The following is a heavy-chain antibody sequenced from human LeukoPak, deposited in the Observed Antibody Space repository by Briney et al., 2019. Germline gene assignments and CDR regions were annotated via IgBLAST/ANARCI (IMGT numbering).Heavy chain of an antibody. Sequence: PSETLSLTCTVSGGSISSYYWSWIRQPPGKGLEWIGYIYYSGSTNYNPSPKSRVTISVDTSKNQFSLKLSSVTAADTAAYYCARQEGVATTFDYWGQGTLVTVSS. V-gene: IGHV4-59*01. CDR1: GGSISSYY. J-gene: IGHJ4*02. CDR3: ARQEGVATTFDY. D-gene: IGHD5-12*01. CDR2: IYYSGST.